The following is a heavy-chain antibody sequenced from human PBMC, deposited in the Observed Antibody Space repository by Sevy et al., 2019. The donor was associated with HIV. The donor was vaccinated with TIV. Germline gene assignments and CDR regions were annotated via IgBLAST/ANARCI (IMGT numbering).Heavy chain of an antibody. CDR2: ISSSSSYI. J-gene: IGHJ3*02. V-gene: IGHV3-21*01. D-gene: IGHD2-2*02. CDR1: GFTFSSYS. CDR3: ARLYCCSTSWYTRGHAFDI. Sequence: GGSLRLSCAASGFTFSSYSMNWVRQAPGKGLEWVSSISSSSSYIYYADSVKGRCTISRDNAKNSMYRQMNSLSAEETVGYYCARLYCCSTSWYTRGHAFDIWGQGTMVTVSS.